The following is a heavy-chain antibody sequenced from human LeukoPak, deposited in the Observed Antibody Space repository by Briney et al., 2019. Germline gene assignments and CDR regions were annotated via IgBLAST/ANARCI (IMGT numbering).Heavy chain of an antibody. CDR2: IYSGGST. D-gene: IGHD6-13*01. V-gene: IGHV3-66*01. CDR1: GFTVSSNY. CDR3: AIAAAAPDGFDY. J-gene: IGHJ4*02. Sequence: GGSLRLCCAASGFTVSSNYMSWGRPAPGEGLGWVAVIYSGGSTYYADSVKGRFTISRDNSKNTLYLQMNSLRAEDTAVYYCAIAAAAPDGFDYWGQETLVTVSS.